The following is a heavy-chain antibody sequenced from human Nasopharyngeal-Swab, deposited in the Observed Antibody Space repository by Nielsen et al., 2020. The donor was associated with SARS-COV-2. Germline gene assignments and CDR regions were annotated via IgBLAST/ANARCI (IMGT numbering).Heavy chain of an antibody. CDR2: INPGSGGT. J-gene: IGHJ6*02. CDR3: ARRGRCSSSSCDMDV. Sequence: ASVTVSCKASGYTFNNYYIHWVRQAPGQGLEWMGMINPGSGGTTYAQKFQGRVTMTRDTSTSTVFMDMSSLRSEDTAVYYCARRGRCSSSSCDMDVWGQGTTVTVSS. V-gene: IGHV1-46*02. CDR1: GYTFNNYY. D-gene: IGHD2-2*01.